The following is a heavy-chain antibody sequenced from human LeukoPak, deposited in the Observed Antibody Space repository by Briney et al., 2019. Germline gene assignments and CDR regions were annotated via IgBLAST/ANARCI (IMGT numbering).Heavy chain of an antibody. V-gene: IGHV1-18*01. Sequence: ASVKVSCKASGYTFTSYGISWVRQAPGQGLEWMGWISAYNGNTNYAQKLQGRVTMTTDTSTSTAYMELRSLRSDDTAVYYCSRPYCYDYGSGSYAPTYDYWGQGTLVTVSS. CDR3: SRPYCYDYGSGSYAPTYDY. CDR2: ISAYNGNT. CDR1: GYTFTSYG. D-gene: IGHD3-10*01. J-gene: IGHJ4*02.